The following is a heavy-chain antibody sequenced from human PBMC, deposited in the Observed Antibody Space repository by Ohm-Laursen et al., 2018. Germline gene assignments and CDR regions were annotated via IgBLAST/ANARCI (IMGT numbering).Heavy chain of an antibody. D-gene: IGHD6-6*01. CDR2: INHSRST. V-gene: IGHV4-34*01. CDR1: GGSFSGYY. Sequence: GTLSLTCSVYGGSFSGYYWNWIRQPPGKGLEWIGEINHSRSTKYNSSFKSRVTISVDTPKNQFSLKLKSVTAADTAVYYCARVPPTYSSSDYWGQGTLVTVSS. J-gene: IGHJ4*02. CDR3: ARVPPTYSSSDY.